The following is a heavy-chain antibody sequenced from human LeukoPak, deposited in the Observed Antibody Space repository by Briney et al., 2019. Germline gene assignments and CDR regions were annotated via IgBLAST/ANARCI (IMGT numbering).Heavy chain of an antibody. D-gene: IGHD6-13*01. CDR3: ARDQQLVSFDY. J-gene: IGHJ4*02. V-gene: IGHV3-33*01. Sequence: GGSLRLSCAASGFTFSSYGFHWVRQAPGKGLEWVAVIWYDGSNKYYADSVKGRFTISRDNSKNTLYLQMNSLGAEDTAVYYCARDQQLVSFDYWGQGTLVTVSS. CDR2: IWYDGSNK. CDR1: GFTFSSYG.